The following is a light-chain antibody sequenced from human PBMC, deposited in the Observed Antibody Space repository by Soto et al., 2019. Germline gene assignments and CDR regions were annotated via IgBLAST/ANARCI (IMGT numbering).Light chain of an antibody. Sequence: EIVLTQSPGTLSLSPGERATLSCRASHSFSSSFLAWYQQKPGQAPRLLIYGASSRATGIPERFSGSGSGTDFTLTISRLDPEDFGMYYCQNHAGSPAFGQGTKVDIK. CDR1: HSFSSSF. CDR2: GAS. V-gene: IGKV3-20*01. J-gene: IGKJ1*01. CDR3: QNHAGSPA.